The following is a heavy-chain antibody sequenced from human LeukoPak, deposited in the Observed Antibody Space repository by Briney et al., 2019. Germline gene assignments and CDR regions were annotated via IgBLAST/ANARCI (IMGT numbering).Heavy chain of an antibody. V-gene: IGHV3-30-3*01. D-gene: IGHD5-12*01. CDR1: GFIFNDYA. CDR3: ARVHRGYSFGRLDY. J-gene: IGHJ4*02. Sequence: GRSLRLSCAASGFIFNDYAMHWVRQAPGKGLEWVTVISHDGTKQYYADSVKGRFTISRDNARNSLYLQMNSLRDEDTAVYYCARVHRGYSFGRLDYWGQGTLVTVSS. CDR2: ISHDGTKQ.